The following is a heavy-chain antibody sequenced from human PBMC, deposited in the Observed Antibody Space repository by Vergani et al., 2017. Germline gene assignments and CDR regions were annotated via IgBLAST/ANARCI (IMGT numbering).Heavy chain of an antibody. CDR1: GFTFDTYT. CDR3: TTAWGLYYLHGEYFQY. J-gene: IGHJ1*01. CDR2: ISSGGGDI. V-gene: IGHV3-23*01. Sequence: EVQLLESGGDLLQPWGSLRLSCAGAGFTFDTYTMAYVRQAPGKGLEWVATISSGGGDIFYADSVKGRFTISRDNSKNTLFLQMNSLKDEDTAVYYCTTAWGLYYLHGEYFQYWGRGTLVSVSS. D-gene: IGHD3-10*01.